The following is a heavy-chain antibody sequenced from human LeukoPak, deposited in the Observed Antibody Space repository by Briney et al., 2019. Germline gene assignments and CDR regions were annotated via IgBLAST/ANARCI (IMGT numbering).Heavy chain of an antibody. CDR2: IKQDVSEK. D-gene: IGHD3-3*01. J-gene: IGHJ6*03. V-gene: IGHV3-7*01. CDR3: ARGPTYYDFWSGYYMFYYYMDV. CDR1: GGSISSYY. Sequence: ETLSLTCTVSGGSISSYYWSCIRQPPGKGLEWVANIKQDVSEKYYVDSVKGRFTISRDKARNPLYLQMNNMRVEDTAVYYCARGPTYYDFWSGYYMFYYYMDVWGKGTTVTVSS.